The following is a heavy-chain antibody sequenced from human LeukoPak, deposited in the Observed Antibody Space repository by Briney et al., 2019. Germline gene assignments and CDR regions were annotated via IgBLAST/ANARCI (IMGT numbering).Heavy chain of an antibody. J-gene: IGHJ4*02. CDR2: ISYDGSHK. CDR3: AKDLRDSRFLPRRYCSGGSCYQGIDY. CDR1: GFTFSSYG. Sequence: PGRSLRLSCAASGFTFSSYGLHWVRQAPGKGLEWVAVISYDGSHKYYADSVKGRFTISRDNSKNTLYLQMNSLRAEDTAVYYCAKDLRDSRFLPRRYCSGGSCYQGIDYWGQGTLVTVSS. V-gene: IGHV3-30*18. D-gene: IGHD2-15*01.